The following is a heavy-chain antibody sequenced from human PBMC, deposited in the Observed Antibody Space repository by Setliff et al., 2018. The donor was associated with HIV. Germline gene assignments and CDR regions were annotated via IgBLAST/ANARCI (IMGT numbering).Heavy chain of an antibody. Sequence: PSETLSLTCTVSGSSISSNYYWAWIRQAPGKGLEWIGCIDARANTYYIPSLKSRATISIDTSKNQLSLKLRSVTAADTAVYYCARIGSGWSVGWFDPWGQGTLVTVSS. J-gene: IGHJ5*02. V-gene: IGHV4-38-2*02. CDR2: IDARANT. CDR3: ARIGSGWSVGWFDP. D-gene: IGHD6-13*01. CDR1: GSSISSNYY.